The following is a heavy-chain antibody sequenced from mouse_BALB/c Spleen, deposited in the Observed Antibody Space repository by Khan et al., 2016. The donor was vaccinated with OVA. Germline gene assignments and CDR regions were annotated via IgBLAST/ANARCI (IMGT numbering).Heavy chain of an antibody. CDR1: GYSITSDYA. CDR2: ISYSGRT. D-gene: IGHD1-1*01. Sequence: EVQLLETGPGLVKPSQSLSLTCTVTGYSITSDYAWNWIRQFPGNKLEWIGYISYSGRTSYNPSLKSRIPITRDTSKNPVFLQLTSVTTEDTATYYCARSWTITTVVATDIDYWGQGTTLTVSS. CDR3: ARSWTITTVVATDIDY. J-gene: IGHJ2*01. V-gene: IGHV3-2*02.